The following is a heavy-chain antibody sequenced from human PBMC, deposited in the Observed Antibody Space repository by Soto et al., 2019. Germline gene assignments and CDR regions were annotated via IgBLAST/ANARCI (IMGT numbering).Heavy chain of an antibody. J-gene: IGHJ6*02. CDR3: ARGGGVVPAADYYYYYGMDV. D-gene: IGHD2-2*01. CDR2: IIPIFGTA. Sequence: QVQLVQSGAEVKKPGSSVKVSCKASGGTFSSYAISWVRQAPGQGLEWMGGIIPIFGTANYAQKFQGRVTITADEATSTAYMERSSRRSEDTAVYYGARGGGVVPAADYYYYYGMDVWGQGTTVTVSS. CDR1: GGTFSSYA. V-gene: IGHV1-69*01.